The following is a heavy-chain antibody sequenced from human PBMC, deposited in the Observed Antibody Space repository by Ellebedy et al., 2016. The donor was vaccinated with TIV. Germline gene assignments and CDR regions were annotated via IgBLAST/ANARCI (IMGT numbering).Heavy chain of an antibody. CDR2: VNPDDHTT. V-gene: IGHV1-46*04. CDR3: ARDVGGVDDYYHGMDV. CDR1: IYSFPGYY. J-gene: IGHJ6*02. D-gene: IGHD3-3*01. Sequence: ASVKVSXKASIYSFPGYYIHWVRQAPGQGLEWMGIVNPDDHTTSYAQKLQGRVTMTSDTSTNTVYMELSSLRSEDTAVYYCARDVGGVDDYYHGMDVWGQGTTVTVSS.